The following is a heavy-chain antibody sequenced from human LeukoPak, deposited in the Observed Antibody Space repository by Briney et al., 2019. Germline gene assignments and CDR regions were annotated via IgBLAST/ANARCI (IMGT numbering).Heavy chain of an antibody. CDR1: GFTFSSYS. Sequence: PGGSLRLSCAASGFTFSSYSMNWVRQCPGKGLEWVSYISSSSSTIYYADSVKGRFTISRDNAKNSLYLQMNSLRAEDTAVYYCARDHGYYDSSGSFDYWGQGTLVTVSS. V-gene: IGHV3-48*01. J-gene: IGHJ4*02. CDR2: ISSSSSTI. CDR3: ARDHGYYDSSGSFDY. D-gene: IGHD3-22*01.